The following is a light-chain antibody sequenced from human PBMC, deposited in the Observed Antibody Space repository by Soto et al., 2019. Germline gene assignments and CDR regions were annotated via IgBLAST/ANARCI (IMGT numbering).Light chain of an antibody. CDR1: QTISSW. Sequence: DIQMTQSPSTLSASVGDRVTITCRASQTISSWLAWYQQKPGKAPKLLIYKASSLESGVPSRFSGSGSGTEFTLTISGLQPDDSATYYCQQYNSYLYTFGQGTKLEIK. CDR2: KAS. J-gene: IGKJ2*01. CDR3: QQYNSYLYT. V-gene: IGKV1-5*03.